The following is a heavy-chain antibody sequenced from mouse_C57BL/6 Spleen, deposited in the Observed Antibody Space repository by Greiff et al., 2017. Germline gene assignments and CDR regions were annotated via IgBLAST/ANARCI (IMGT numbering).Heavy chain of an antibody. J-gene: IGHJ2*01. D-gene: IGHD2-4*01. CDR2: IYPGSGST. V-gene: IGHV1-55*01. Sequence: VQLQQPGAELVKPGASVKMSCKASGYTFTSYWITWVKQRPGQGLEWIGDIYPGSGSTNYNEKFKSKATLTVDTSSSTAYMQLSSLTSEDSAVYYGARRGGLRPYFDYWGQGTTLTVSS. CDR1: GYTFTSYW. CDR3: ARRGGLRPYFDY.